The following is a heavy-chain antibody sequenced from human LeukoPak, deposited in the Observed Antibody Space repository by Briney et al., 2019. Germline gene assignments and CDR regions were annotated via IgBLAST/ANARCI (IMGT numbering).Heavy chain of an antibody. Sequence: SETLSLTCTVSGGSISSSSYYWGWIRQPPGKGLEWIGEINHSGSTNYNPSLKSRVTISVDTSKNQFSLKLSSVTAADTAVYYCARGPRGYSGYPPFDYWGQGTLVTVSS. J-gene: IGHJ4*02. CDR2: INHSGST. D-gene: IGHD5-12*01. CDR1: GGSISSSSYY. CDR3: ARGPRGYSGYPPFDY. V-gene: IGHV4-39*07.